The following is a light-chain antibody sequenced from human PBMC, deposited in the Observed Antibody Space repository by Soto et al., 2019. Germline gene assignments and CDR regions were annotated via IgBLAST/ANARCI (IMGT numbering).Light chain of an antibody. Sequence: EIVLTQSPGTLSLSPGERATLSCRASQSVSNNYLAWYQRKPGQAPRLLIYGASSRATGIPDRFSGSGSGTEFSLTISRLEPEDFAVYYCQQYGSSPPTFGQGTKVEIK. CDR3: QQYGSSPPT. CDR1: QSVSNNY. J-gene: IGKJ1*01. V-gene: IGKV3-20*01. CDR2: GAS.